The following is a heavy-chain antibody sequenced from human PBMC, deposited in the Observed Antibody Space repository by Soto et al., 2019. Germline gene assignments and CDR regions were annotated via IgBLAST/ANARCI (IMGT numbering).Heavy chain of an antibody. D-gene: IGHD5-18*01. CDR2: ISSSSSTI. J-gene: IGHJ4*02. CDR1: GLTFTSYS. Sequence: EVQLVESGGGLVQPGGSLRLSCAASGLTFTSYSMNWVRQAPGKGLEWVSFISSSSSTIYYADSVKGRFTISRDNAKNSLYLQMNSLRDEDTAVYYCARDRGYTSVFDFWGQGALVTVSS. V-gene: IGHV3-48*02. CDR3: ARDRGYTSVFDF.